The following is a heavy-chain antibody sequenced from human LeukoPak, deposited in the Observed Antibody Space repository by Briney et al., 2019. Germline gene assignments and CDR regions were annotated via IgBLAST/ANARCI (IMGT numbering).Heavy chain of an antibody. CDR3: AKVKLPKYYDFWSGTIDY. CDR1: GFTFSSYA. Sequence: GGSLRLSCAAPGFTFSSYAMSWVRQAPGKGLEWVSAISGSGGSTYYADSVKGRFTISRDNSKNTLYLQMNSLRAEDTAVYYCAKVKLPKYYDFWSGTIDYWGQGTLVTVSS. D-gene: IGHD3-3*01. CDR2: ISGSGGST. V-gene: IGHV3-23*01. J-gene: IGHJ4*02.